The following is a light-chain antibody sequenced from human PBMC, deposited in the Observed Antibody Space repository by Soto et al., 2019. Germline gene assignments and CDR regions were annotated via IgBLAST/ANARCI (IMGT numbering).Light chain of an antibody. CDR3: CSYFGG. V-gene: IGLV2-11*01. Sequence: QSALTQPRSVSGSPGQSVTISCTGTSSDVGRYNYVSWYQQHPGKAPKLIIFDVTKRPSGVPDRFSGSKSGNTASLTISGLQSEDEADYHGCSYFGGFGGGTKLTVL. J-gene: IGLJ2*01. CDR2: DVT. CDR1: SSDVGRYNY.